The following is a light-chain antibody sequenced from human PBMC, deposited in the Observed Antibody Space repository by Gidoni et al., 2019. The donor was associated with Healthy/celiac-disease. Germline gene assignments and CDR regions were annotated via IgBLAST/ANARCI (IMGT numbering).Light chain of an antibody. CDR2: GSS. J-gene: IGKJ4*01. V-gene: IGKV4-1*01. Sequence: DIGMTQYPDSLAVSLGERATINCKSSQSVLYSSNKQNYLAWYLQKTGQPPKLRIYGSSTRESGVPDRFSGSGSGSDFTLPISSLQAEDVAVYYCQQYYSTPQTFGGGTKVEIK. CDR1: QSVLYSSNKQNY. CDR3: QQYYSTPQT.